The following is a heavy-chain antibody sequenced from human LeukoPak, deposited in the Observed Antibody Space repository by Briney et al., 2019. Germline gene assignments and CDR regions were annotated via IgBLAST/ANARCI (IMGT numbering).Heavy chain of an antibody. CDR3: AKPLRGPFDY. Sequence: PGGSLRLSCAASGFTFSSYAMSWVRQASGKGLEWVSAISGSGGSTYYADSVKGRFTISRDNSKNPLYLQMNSLIAEDTAVYYCAKPLRGPFDYWGQGTLVTVSS. CDR2: ISGSGGST. V-gene: IGHV3-23*01. J-gene: IGHJ4*02. D-gene: IGHD5/OR15-5a*01. CDR1: GFTFSSYA.